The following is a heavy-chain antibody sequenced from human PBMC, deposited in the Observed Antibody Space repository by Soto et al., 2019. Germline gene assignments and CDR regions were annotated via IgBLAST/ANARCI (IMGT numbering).Heavy chain of an antibody. CDR3: ARGYGFYYDSSGLGDYFDY. J-gene: IGHJ4*02. V-gene: IGHV4-30-2*01. D-gene: IGHD3-22*01. CDR2: IYHSGST. CDR1: GGSISSGGYS. Sequence: PSETRSLTCAVSGGSISSGGYSWSWIRQPPGKGLEWIGYIYHSGSTYYNPSLKSRVTISVDRSKNQFSLKLSSVTAADTAVYYCARGYGFYYDSSGLGDYFDYWGQGTLVTVSS.